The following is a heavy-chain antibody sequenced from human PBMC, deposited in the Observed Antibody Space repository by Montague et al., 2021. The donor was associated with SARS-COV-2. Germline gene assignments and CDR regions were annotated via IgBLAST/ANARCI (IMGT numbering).Heavy chain of an antibody. J-gene: IGHJ5*02. CDR2: IYHSGYT. V-gene: IGHV4-38-2*02. CDR1: GFPISSGNH. D-gene: IGHD3-22*01. CDR3: VRVSYYYDRNDQPLGWSDP. Sequence: SETLSLTCSVTGFPISSGNHWGWIRQSPGKGPEWIGSIYHSGYTSXNPSLRSRVTISGDTSKNQFSLRLSSVTAADTSVYYCVRVSYYYDRNDQPLGWSDPWGQGSLVTVSS.